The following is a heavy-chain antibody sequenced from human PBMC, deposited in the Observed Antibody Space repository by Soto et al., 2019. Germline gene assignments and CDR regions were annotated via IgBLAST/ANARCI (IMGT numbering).Heavy chain of an antibody. V-gene: IGHV3-30*18. CDR3: AKEGGLSGSYYISSSYYFDY. CDR1: GFTFSNYG. D-gene: IGHD1-26*01. CDR2: ISYYGSNT. Sequence: PGGSLRLSCVASGFTFSNYGMHWVRQAPGKGLEWVAIISYYGSNTYYADSVKGRFTISRDNSKNTLYLQMNSPRAEDTSVYYCAKEGGLSGSYYISSSYYFDYWGQGT. J-gene: IGHJ4*02.